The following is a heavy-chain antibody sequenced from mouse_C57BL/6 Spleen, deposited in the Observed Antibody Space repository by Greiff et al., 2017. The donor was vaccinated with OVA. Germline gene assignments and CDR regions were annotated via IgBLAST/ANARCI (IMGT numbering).Heavy chain of an antibody. CDR3: ARRGSSPYYFDY. V-gene: IGHV1-55*01. CDR2: IYPGSGST. Sequence: QVQLQQPGAELVKPGASVKMSCKASGYTFTSYWITWVKHRPGQGLEWIGDIYPGSGSTNYNEKFKSKATLTVDTSSSTAYMQLSSLTSEDSAVYYCARRGSSPYYFDYWGQGTTLTVSS. CDR1: GYTFTSYW. J-gene: IGHJ2*01. D-gene: IGHD1-1*01.